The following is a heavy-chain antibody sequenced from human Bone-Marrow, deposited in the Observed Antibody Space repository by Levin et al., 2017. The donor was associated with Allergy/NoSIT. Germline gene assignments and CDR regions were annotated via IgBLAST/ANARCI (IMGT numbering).Heavy chain of an antibody. CDR3: ARHSRVESIFGPPSSNHGFDV. D-gene: IGHD3-9*01. V-gene: IGHV4-59*08. Sequence: NPSETLSLMCNVSGGSINNYFWSWIRQPPGKGLEWIGYIHYSGSTNYSPSLRGRVTISVDSSRNHFSLNLNSVTAADTAMYFCARHSRVESIFGPPSSNHGFDVWGQGTLVTVSS. J-gene: IGHJ3*01. CDR1: GGSINNYF. CDR2: IHYSGST.